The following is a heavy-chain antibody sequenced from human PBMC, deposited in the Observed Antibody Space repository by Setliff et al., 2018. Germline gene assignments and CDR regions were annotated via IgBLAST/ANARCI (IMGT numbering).Heavy chain of an antibody. CDR2: IIPIFGTA. CDR3: ARVQQLGTFDY. V-gene: IGHV1-69*13. Sequence: ASVKVSCKASGGTSSSYAISWVRQAPGQGLEWMGGIIPIFGTANYAQKFQGRVTITADESTSTAHMELSSLRSEDTAVYYCARVQQLGTFDYWGQGTQVTVSS. D-gene: IGHD6-13*01. J-gene: IGHJ4*02. CDR1: GGTSSSYA.